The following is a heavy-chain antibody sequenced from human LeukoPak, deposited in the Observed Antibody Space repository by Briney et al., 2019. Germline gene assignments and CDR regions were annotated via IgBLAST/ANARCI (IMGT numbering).Heavy chain of an antibody. CDR3: ARRDGSGPYNYFGMDV. CDR1: GYSFSTYW. Sequence: GESLKISCKGSGYSFSTYWIGWVRQMPGRGLEWMGLIFPGDSNTIYSPSFQGQVTVSADKSISTAYLQWSSLKASDSAVYYCARRDGSGPYNYFGMDVWGQGTTVTVSS. CDR2: IFPGDSNT. V-gene: IGHV5-51*01. J-gene: IGHJ6*02. D-gene: IGHD3-10*01.